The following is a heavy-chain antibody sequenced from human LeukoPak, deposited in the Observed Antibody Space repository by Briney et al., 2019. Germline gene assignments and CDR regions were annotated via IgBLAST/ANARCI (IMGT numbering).Heavy chain of an antibody. CDR1: GFTFMDYY. Sequence: PGGSLRLSCTASGFTFMDYYMSWIRQAPGKGLEWVSYISYSSNSINYADSVKGRFTMSRDNAKNSVFLQMNSLRAEDTAVYYCARRRLDYYGLDVWGQGTTVTVS. CDR3: ARRRLDYYGLDV. V-gene: IGHV3-11*01. D-gene: IGHD6-6*01. J-gene: IGHJ6*02. CDR2: ISYSSNSI.